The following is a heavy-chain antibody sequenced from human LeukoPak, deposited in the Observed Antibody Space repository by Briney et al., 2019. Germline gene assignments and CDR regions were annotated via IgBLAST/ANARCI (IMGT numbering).Heavy chain of an antibody. CDR2: ISSSSSYI. D-gene: IGHD6-13*01. V-gene: IGHV3-21*01. CDR1: GFTFSSYW. J-gene: IGHJ4*02. CDR3: ARVGALSSSWLLY. Sequence: GGSLRLSCAASGFTFSSYWMTWVLQAPGKGLEWVSSISSSSSYIYYADSVKGRFTISRDNAKNALYLQMNSLRADDTAVYYCARVGALSSSWLLYWGQGTLVTVSS.